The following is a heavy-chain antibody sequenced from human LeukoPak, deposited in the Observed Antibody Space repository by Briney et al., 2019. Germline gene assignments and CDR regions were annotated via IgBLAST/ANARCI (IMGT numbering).Heavy chain of an antibody. CDR2: IYTSGST. J-gene: IGHJ6*04. D-gene: IGHD5-18*01. CDR3: ARMGRTRLSGYPPQAGVLDV. V-gene: IGHV4-4*09. CDR1: GGSISSYY. Sequence: PSETLSLTCTVFGGSISSYYWSWIRQPPGKGLEWIGYIYTSGSTNYNPSLKSRVTISVDTSKNQFSLKLSSVTAADTAVYYCARMGRTRLSGYPPQAGVLDVWGKGTTVTVSS.